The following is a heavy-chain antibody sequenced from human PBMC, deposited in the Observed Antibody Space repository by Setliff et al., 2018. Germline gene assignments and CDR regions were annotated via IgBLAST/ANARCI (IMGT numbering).Heavy chain of an antibody. CDR2: ISAYTGNT. V-gene: IGHV1-18*01. CDR3: SKLVRYCTTTTCQRTSGDDF. J-gene: IGHJ4*02. Sequence: ASVKVSCKASGYTFSNYGITWVRQAPGQGLEWMGWISAYTGNTKFAQKFQGRVTMTTGTSTSTAYLELRSLTSDDTAVYYCSKLVRYCTTTTCQRTSGDDFWGQGTLVTVSS. D-gene: IGHD2-2*01. CDR1: GYTFSNYG.